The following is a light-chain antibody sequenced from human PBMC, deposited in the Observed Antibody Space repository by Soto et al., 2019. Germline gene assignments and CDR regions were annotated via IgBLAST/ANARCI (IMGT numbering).Light chain of an antibody. CDR3: KQRSNWPLT. Sequence: EIVLTQSPATLSLSPGERATLSCRASQSVSSYLAWYQQKPGQAPRLLIYDASNRATGIPARFSGSGSGTEFNLTISSLEPEDFDVYYCKQRSNWPLTFGGGTKVEIK. CDR1: QSVSSY. J-gene: IGKJ4*01. V-gene: IGKV3-11*01. CDR2: DAS.